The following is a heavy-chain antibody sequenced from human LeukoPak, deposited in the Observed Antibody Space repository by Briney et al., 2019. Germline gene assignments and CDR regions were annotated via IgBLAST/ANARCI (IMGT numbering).Heavy chain of an antibody. CDR2: IYYSGST. V-gene: IGHV4-59*08. D-gene: IGHD4-17*01. Sequence: SETLSLTCTVSGVSINSYYWNWIRQPPGKGLEWIGYIYYSGSTNYNPSLKSRVTISVDTSKNQFSLKLSSVTAADTAVYYCARHFYGDPSSFDYWGQGTLVTVSS. CDR3: ARHFYGDPSSFDY. CDR1: GVSINSYY. J-gene: IGHJ4*02.